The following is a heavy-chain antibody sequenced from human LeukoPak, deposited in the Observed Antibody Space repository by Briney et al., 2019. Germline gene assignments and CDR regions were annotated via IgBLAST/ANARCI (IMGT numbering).Heavy chain of an antibody. J-gene: IGHJ2*01. CDR2: ISSSSTFT. CDR3: AGDIERAWYFDL. D-gene: IGHD2-15*01. V-gene: IGHV3-11*05. Sequence: PEGSLRLSCAASGFTFSDYFLSWIRQAQGKGLEWVSYISSSSTFTNYADSVKGRFTISRDNAKNSLYLQMNSLRAEDTAVYYCAGDIERAWYFDLWGRGTLVTVSS. CDR1: GFTFSDYF.